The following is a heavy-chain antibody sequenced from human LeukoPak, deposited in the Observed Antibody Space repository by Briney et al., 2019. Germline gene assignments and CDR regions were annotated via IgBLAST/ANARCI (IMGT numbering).Heavy chain of an antibody. CDR2: ISYDGSNK. D-gene: IGHD3-10*01. CDR1: GFTFSSYG. CDR3: AKDRGYPNLDY. Sequence: PGRSLRLSCAASGFTFSSYGMHWVRQAPGKGLEWVAVISYDGSNKYYADSVKGRFTISRDNSKNTLYLQMNSLRAEDTAVYYCAKDRGYPNLDYWGQGTLVTVSS. J-gene: IGHJ4*02. V-gene: IGHV3-30*18.